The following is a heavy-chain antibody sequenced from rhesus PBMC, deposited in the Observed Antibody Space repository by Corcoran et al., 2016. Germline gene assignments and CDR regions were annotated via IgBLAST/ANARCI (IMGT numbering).Heavy chain of an antibody. CDR2: IYGSGGST. D-gene: IGHD2-21*01. CDR1: GGSITRRNW. V-gene: IGHV4-93*01. CDR3: AREYTVLVVVAFDD. Sequence: VQLQESVPAVVKPSETLSLPCAVPGGSITRRNWWRWPRQPPGKGLEWSGGIYGSGGSTEYNPSLKRQVTISKDTSKNQFSLKLSSVTAADTAVYYGAREYTVLVVVAFDDWGQGVLVTVSS. J-gene: IGHJ4*01.